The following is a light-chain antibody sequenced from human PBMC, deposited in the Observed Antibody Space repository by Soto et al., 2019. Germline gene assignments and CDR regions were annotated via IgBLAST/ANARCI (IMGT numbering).Light chain of an antibody. V-gene: IGLV1-40*01. CDR1: ASNIGAAFD. CDR2: DNN. J-gene: IGLJ2*01. Sequence: QSVLTQPPSVSGAPGQRVTVSCTGGASNIGAAFDVHWYQQRPGTAPKLLIYDNNNRPSGVPDRFSGSRSGTSAFLAITGLQAEDEADYYCQSYDSSLSGSVVFGGGTKLTVL. CDR3: QSYDSSLSGSVV.